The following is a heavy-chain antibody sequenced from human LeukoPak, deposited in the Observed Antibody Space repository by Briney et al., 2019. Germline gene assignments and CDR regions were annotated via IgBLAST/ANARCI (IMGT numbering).Heavy chain of an antibody. D-gene: IGHD4-11*01. CDR1: GFTFSDFG. CDR3: AKWAGDYPYSYMDV. J-gene: IGHJ6*04. CDR2: ISYDGSHQ. Sequence: GGSLRLSCAASGFTFSDFGMHWVRQAPGKGPEWVAAISYDGSHQFYGGSVKGRFTISRDNSKNTLNLQMSSLRAEDTAVYYCAKWAGDYPYSYMDVWGTGTTVTVSS. V-gene: IGHV3-33*05.